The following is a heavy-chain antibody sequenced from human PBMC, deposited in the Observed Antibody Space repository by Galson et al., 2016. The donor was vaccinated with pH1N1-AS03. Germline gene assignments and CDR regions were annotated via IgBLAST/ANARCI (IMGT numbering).Heavy chain of an antibody. CDR2: IYYSGST. Sequence: TLSLTCPVSGGSISSGAHYWSWIRQHAGKGLEWIGHIYYSGSTYYNSSLKGRLTISVDTSKNQFSLKLSSVTAADTAVYYCARTTSTAPQPWRLDPWGQGTLVTVSS. D-gene: IGHD2-21*02. J-gene: IGHJ5*02. CDR3: ARTTSTAPQPWRLDP. CDR1: GGSISSGAHY. V-gene: IGHV4-31*03.